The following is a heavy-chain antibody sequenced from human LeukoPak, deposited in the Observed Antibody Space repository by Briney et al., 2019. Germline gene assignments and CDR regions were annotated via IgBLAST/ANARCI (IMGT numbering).Heavy chain of an antibody. CDR1: GGSISSGDYY. D-gene: IGHD6-13*01. J-gene: IGHJ3*02. V-gene: IGHV4-39*07. Sequence: PSETLSLTCTVSGGSISSGDYYWSWIRQPPGKGLEWIGEINHSGSTNYNPSLKSRVTISVDTSKNQFSLKLSSVTAADTAVYYCARGGSSLSSSWWSRGAFDIWGQGTMVTVSS. CDR2: INHSGST. CDR3: ARGGSSLSSSWWSRGAFDI.